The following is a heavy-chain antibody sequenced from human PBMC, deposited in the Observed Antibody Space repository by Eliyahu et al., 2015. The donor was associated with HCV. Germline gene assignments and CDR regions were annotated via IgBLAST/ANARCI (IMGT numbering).Heavy chain of an antibody. J-gene: IGHJ4*02. CDR1: GFTFSSYS. CDR3: ARGRLGYCSGGSCFNYFDY. V-gene: IGHV3-48*02. D-gene: IGHD2-15*01. Sequence: EVQLVESGGGLVQPGGSLRLSCAASGFTFSSYSXNWVRQAPGKGLEWVSYISSSSSTIYYADSVKGRFTISRDNAKNSLYLQMNSLRDEDTAVYYCARGRLGYCSGGSCFNYFDYWGQGTLVTVSS. CDR2: ISSSSSTI.